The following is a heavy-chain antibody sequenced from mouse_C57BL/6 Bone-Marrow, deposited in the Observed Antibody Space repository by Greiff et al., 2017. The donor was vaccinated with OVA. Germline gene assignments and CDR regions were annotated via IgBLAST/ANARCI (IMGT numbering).Heavy chain of an antibody. CDR2: IDPETGGT. V-gene: IGHV1-15*01. CDR1: GYTFTDYE. D-gene: IGHD1-1*01. CDR3: TTVVATGGFDY. J-gene: IGHJ2*01. Sequence: VQLVESGAELVRPGASVTLSCKASGYTFTDYEMHWVKQTPVHGLEWIGAIDPETGGTAYNQKFKGKAILTADKSSSTAYMELRSLTSEDSAVYYCTTVVATGGFDYWGQGTTLTVSS.